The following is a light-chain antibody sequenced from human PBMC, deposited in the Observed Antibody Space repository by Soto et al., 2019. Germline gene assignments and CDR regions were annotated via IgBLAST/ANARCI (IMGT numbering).Light chain of an antibody. CDR2: GAS. CDR3: HQYVTSPWA. CDR1: QSVSSSF. V-gene: IGKV3-20*01. Sequence: EIVLTQSPGTLSLSPGERATLSCRASQSVSSSFLAWYQQKPGQAPRLLIYGASNRATGIPDRFSGSGSGTDFTLTISRLEPEDFAVYYCHQYVTSPWAFGQGTKVAIE. J-gene: IGKJ1*01.